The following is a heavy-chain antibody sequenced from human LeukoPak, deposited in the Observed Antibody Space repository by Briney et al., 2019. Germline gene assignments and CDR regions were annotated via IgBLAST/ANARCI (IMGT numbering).Heavy chain of an antibody. Sequence: PGGSLRLSCAASGFTFSTFGMNWVRQAPGKGLEWVAFIRYDGSNKYYADSVKGRFTISRDNSKNTLYLQMNSLRAEDTAVYYCAKDKSGYFDLWGRGTLVTVSS. CDR1: GFTFSTFG. J-gene: IGHJ2*01. CDR2: IRYDGSNK. V-gene: IGHV3-30*02. CDR3: AKDKSGYFDL.